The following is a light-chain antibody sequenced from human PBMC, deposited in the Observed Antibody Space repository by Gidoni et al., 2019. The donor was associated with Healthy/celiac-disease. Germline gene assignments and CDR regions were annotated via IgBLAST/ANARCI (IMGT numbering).Light chain of an antibody. CDR2: AAS. V-gene: IGKV1-6*01. CDR1: QGIRND. Sequence: AIQMTQSPSSLSASVGDRVTITCRASQGIRNDLGWYQQKPGNAPKILIYAASSFQSGVPSRFSRSGSGTDFTLTISSLQPEDFATYYCLPDYNYPLAFGGGTKVEIK. CDR3: LPDYNYPLA. J-gene: IGKJ4*01.